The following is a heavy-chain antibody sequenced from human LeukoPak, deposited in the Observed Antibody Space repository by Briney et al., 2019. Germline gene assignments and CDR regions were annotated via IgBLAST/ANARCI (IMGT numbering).Heavy chain of an antibody. CDR1: GFTFNSYA. CDR2: ISGGGVNT. J-gene: IGHJ6*02. Sequence: PGGSLRLSCAASGFTFNSYAMTWVRQAPGKGLEWVSAISGGGVNTYYADSVKGRFTISRDNSKNTLYLQMNSLRAEDTAVYYCARGGSTHSYYGMDVWGQGTTVTVSS. D-gene: IGHD3-10*01. CDR3: ARGGSTHSYYGMDV. V-gene: IGHV3-23*01.